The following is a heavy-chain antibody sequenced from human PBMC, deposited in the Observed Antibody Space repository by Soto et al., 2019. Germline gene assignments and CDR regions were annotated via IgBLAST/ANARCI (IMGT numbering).Heavy chain of an antibody. V-gene: IGHV4-31*03. CDR1: GGSVNNANYF. J-gene: IGHJ6*02. CDR2: IYYSGST. CDR3: ARDADYGGSRGGMDV. Sequence: QVRLEESGPGLVKPSETLSLICNVSGGSVNNANYFWNWIRHHPENGLEWIGYIYYSGSTRYNLSFKTRLTLSIDTSKNQFSLRLNSVTVADTAVYFCARDADYGGSRGGMDVWGRGTTVTVSS. D-gene: IGHD4-17*01.